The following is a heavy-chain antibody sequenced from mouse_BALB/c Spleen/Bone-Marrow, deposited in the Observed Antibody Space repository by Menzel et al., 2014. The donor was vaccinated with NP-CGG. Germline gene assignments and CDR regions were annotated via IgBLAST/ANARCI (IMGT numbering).Heavy chain of an antibody. D-gene: IGHD1-1*01. CDR2: IYRDGST. J-gene: IGHJ4*01. CDR1: GFSLTGSG. Sequence: VQLQQSGPGLVAPSQSLSITCTVSGFSLTGSGIHWVRQPPGKGLEWLGMIYRDGSTDYNSALKSRLSISEDNTKSQVFIKMNSLQTDDTAKYYCVCITTVVDDYAMDYWGQGTSVTVSS. CDR3: VCITTVVDDYAMDY. V-gene: IGHV2-6-7*01.